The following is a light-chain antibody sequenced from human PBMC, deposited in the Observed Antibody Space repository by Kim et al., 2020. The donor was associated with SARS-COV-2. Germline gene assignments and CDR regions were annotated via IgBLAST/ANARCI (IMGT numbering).Light chain of an antibody. CDR1: KLGDKY. Sequence: SSELTQPPSVSVCPGQTASITCSGDKLGDKYACWYQQKPGQSPVLVIYQDSKRPSGIPERFSGSNSGNTATLTISGTQAMDEADYYCQAWDSSTVVFGAGNQLTVL. J-gene: IGLJ2*01. V-gene: IGLV3-1*01. CDR3: QAWDSSTVV. CDR2: QDS.